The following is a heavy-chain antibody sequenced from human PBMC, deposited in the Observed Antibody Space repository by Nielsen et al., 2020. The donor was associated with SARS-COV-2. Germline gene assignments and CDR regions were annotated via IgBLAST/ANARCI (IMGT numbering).Heavy chain of an antibody. D-gene: IGHD1-7*01. CDR3: ARAWNFAVH. J-gene: IGHJ4*02. V-gene: IGHV3-7*01. CDR1: GFTFTDFW. Sequence: GGSLRLSCVASGFTFTDFWFSWVRQTPGKGLEWVANIKQDGSEKNYVDSVKGRFTISRDNAKSSVYLEMNSLRAEDTAVYYCARAWNFAVHWGQGTLVTVSS. CDR2: IKQDGSEK.